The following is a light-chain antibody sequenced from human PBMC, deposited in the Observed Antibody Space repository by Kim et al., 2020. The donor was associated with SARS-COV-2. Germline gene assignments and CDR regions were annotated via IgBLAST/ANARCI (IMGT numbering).Light chain of an antibody. CDR2: DAS. Sequence: PGDRATLSCRASQSIDTYLAWYQQRPGQAPRLLVYDASNRATGVPDRFSGSGSGTDFTLTISSLEPEDFSTYYCQQRNSWPPAVTFGGGTKVDIK. CDR1: QSIDTY. J-gene: IGKJ4*01. CDR3: QQRNSWPPAVT. V-gene: IGKV3-11*01.